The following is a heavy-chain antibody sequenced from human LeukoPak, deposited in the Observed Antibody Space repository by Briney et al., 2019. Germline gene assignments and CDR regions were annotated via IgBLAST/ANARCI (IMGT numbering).Heavy chain of an antibody. Sequence: GASVKVSCKASGYTFTSYGISWVRQAPGQGLEWMGWMNPNSGNTGYAQKFQGRVTITRNTSISTAYMELSSLRSEDTAVYYRARGGGSSSWYLWNYYYYMDVWGKGTTVTVSS. CDR2: MNPNSGNT. D-gene: IGHD6-13*01. J-gene: IGHJ6*03. CDR1: GYTFTSYG. V-gene: IGHV1-8*03. CDR3: ARGGGSSSWYLWNYYYYMDV.